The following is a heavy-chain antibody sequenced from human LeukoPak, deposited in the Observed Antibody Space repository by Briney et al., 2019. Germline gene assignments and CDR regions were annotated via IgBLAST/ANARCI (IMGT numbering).Heavy chain of an antibody. Sequence: GGSLRLSCAASGFTFSSYAMSWVRQAPGKGLEWVSAISGSGGNTYYADSVKGRSTISRDNSKNTLYLQMDSLRAEDTAVYYCATQEGYDSGWYYFDYWGQGTLVTVSS. CDR3: ATQEGYDSGWYYFDY. V-gene: IGHV3-23*01. CDR2: ISGSGGNT. CDR1: GFTFSSYA. D-gene: IGHD6-19*01. J-gene: IGHJ4*02.